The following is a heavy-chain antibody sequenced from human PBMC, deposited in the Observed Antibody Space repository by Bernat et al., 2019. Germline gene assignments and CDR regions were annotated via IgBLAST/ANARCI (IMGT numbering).Heavy chain of an antibody. CDR2: INHSGST. CDR3: ARHREQWLVRPLSFDY. CDR1: GGSFSGYY. D-gene: IGHD6-19*01. Sequence: QVQLQQWGAGLLKPSETPSLTCAVYGGSFSGYYWSWIRQPPGTGLEWIGEINHSGSTNYNPSLKSRVTISVDTSKNQFSLKLSSVTAADTAVYYCARHREQWLVRPLSFDYWGQGTLVTVSS. V-gene: IGHV4-34*01. J-gene: IGHJ4*02.